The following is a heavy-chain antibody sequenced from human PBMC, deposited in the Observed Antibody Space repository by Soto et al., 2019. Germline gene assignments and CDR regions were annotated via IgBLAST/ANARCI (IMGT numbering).Heavy chain of an antibody. Sequence: QVQLQESGPGLVKPSETLSLTCTVSGGSISSYYWSWIRQPPGQGLEWIGYIYYSGSTNYNPSLKSRVTISVDTSKNQFSLKLSSVTAADTAVYYCARHGSRIAVAGLYNWFDPWGQGTLVTVSS. D-gene: IGHD6-19*01. CDR3: ARHGSRIAVAGLYNWFDP. J-gene: IGHJ5*02. V-gene: IGHV4-59*08. CDR2: IYYSGST. CDR1: GGSISSYY.